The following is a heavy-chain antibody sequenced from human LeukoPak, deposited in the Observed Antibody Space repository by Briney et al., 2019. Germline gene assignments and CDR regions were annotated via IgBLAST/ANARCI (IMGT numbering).Heavy chain of an antibody. CDR3: ARDRGYTYGFSYYFDD. J-gene: IGHJ4*02. Sequence: PGGFLRLSCAASGFSVSSSYMSWVRQAPGKGLEWVSVIYSGGSTFYADTVKGRFTISRDNSKNILYLQMNSLRAEDTAVYYCARDRGYTYGFSYYFDDWGQGTLVTVSS. D-gene: IGHD5-18*01. V-gene: IGHV3-66*01. CDR2: IYSGGST. CDR1: GFSVSSSY.